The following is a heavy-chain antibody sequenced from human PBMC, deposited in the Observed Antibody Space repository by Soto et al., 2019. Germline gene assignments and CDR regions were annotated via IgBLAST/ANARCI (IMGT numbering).Heavy chain of an antibody. CDR2: IYYSGST. D-gene: IGHD3-22*01. CDR3: ARDLRYYDSSGYYGAVWFDP. V-gene: IGHV4-61*01. Sequence: PSETLSLTCAVSGGSISSGCYSWSWIRQPPGKGLEWIGYIYYSGSTNYNPSLKSRVTISVDTSKNQFSLKLSSVTAADTAVYYCARDLRYYDSSGYYGAVWFDPWGQGTLVTVS. J-gene: IGHJ5*02. CDR1: GGSISSGCYS.